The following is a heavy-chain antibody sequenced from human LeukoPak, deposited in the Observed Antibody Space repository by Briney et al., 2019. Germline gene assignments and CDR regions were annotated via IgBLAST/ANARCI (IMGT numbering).Heavy chain of an antibody. CDR1: GGSISSSY. CDR3: ARVVMYPSGGAVEDY. Sequence: PSETLSLTCTVSGGSISSSYWSWIRQPPGKGLEWIGYVFYSGSINYNPSLKSRVTISVDTSKNQFSLKLGSVTAANTAVYYCARVVMYPSGGAVEDYWGQGTPVTVSS. J-gene: IGHJ4*02. V-gene: IGHV4-59*12. D-gene: IGHD6-19*01. CDR2: VFYSGSI.